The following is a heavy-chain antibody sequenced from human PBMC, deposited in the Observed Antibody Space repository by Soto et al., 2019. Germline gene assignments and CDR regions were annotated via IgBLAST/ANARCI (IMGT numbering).Heavy chain of an antibody. Sequence: EASVKVSCKASGYTFTGYYMHWVRQAPGQGLEWMGWINPNSGGTNYAQKFQGWVTMTRDTSISTAYMELSRLRSDDTAVYYCAREVGANRGNWFDPWGQGTLVTAPQ. CDR1: GYTFTGYY. D-gene: IGHD1-26*01. CDR2: INPNSGGT. V-gene: IGHV1-2*04. J-gene: IGHJ5*02. CDR3: AREVGANRGNWFDP.